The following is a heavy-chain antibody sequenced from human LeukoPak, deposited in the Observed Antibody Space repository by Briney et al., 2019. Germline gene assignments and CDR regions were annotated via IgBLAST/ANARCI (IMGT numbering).Heavy chain of an antibody. CDR2: INPNSGGT. CDR1: GGTFSSYA. Sequence: ASVKVSCKASGGTFSSYAISWVRQAPGQGLEWMGWINPNSGGTNYAQKFQGRVTMTRDTSISTAYMELSRLRSDDTAVYYCARDSTRSVLWFGELPPSPFDYWGQGTLVTVSS. V-gene: IGHV1-2*02. J-gene: IGHJ4*02. CDR3: ARDSTRSVLWFGELPPSPFDY. D-gene: IGHD3-10*01.